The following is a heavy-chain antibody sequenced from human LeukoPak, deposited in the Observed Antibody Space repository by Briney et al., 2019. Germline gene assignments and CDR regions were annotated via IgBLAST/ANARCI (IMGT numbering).Heavy chain of an antibody. Sequence: PAETLSLTCDVYGGSLSGYYWSWIRQPPGKRLEWIGEINHGGHTNYNPSLKSRVAMSVDTSKNQFSLNLGSVTAADTAVYYCVRGLYSRDAGYWGQGTLVTVSS. CDR3: VRGLYSRDAGY. D-gene: IGHD4-11*01. CDR1: GGSLSGYY. CDR2: INHGGHT. V-gene: IGHV4-34*01. J-gene: IGHJ4*02.